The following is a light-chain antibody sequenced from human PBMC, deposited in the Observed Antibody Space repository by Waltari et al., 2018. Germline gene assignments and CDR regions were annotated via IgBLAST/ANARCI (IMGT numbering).Light chain of an antibody. CDR1: GSTIGAGYD. J-gene: IGLJ2*01. V-gene: IGLV1-40*01. CDR3: QSYDTSLSVV. CDR2: GTS. Sequence: QSVLTQPPSVSGAPGPRVPTSCTGSGSTIGAGYDVHCYQQLPGKAPKLLIHGTSTRPLGVPDRYFGSQSGTSASLAITGLQAEDEADYYCQSYDTSLSVVFGGGTKLTVL.